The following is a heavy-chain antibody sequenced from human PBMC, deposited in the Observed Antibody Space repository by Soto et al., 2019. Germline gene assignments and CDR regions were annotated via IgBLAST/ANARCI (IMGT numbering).Heavy chain of an antibody. V-gene: IGHV6-1*01. CDR1: GDSVSGTSAA. CDR3: ARELPYYVSSDSYLDY. J-gene: IGHJ4*02. D-gene: IGHD3-16*01. Sequence: PSQTLSLTCDISGDSVSGTSAAWNWIRQSPSRGLEWLGRTYYRSRWYNDYAVSVKSRITVTPDTSKNQFSLHLNSVTPEDTAVYYCARELPYYVSSDSYLDYWGQGALVTVSS. CDR2: TYYRSRWYN.